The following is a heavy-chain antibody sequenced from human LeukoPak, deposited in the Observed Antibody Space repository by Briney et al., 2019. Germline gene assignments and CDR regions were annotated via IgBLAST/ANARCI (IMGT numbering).Heavy chain of an antibody. CDR1: GFTFSSYW. V-gene: IGHV3-7*03. Sequence: TGGSLRLSCAASGFTFSSYWMSWVRQAPGKGLEWVANIRHDGSEKYYVDSVKGRFTISRDNAKDSLYLQMNSLRAEDTAVYYCARGSYDFWSGYYYFDYWGQGTLVTVSS. J-gene: IGHJ4*02. CDR3: ARGSYDFWSGYYYFDY. CDR2: IRHDGSEK. D-gene: IGHD3-3*01.